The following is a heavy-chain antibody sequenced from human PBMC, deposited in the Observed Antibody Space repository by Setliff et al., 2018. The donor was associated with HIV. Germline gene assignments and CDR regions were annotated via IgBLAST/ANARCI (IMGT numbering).Heavy chain of an antibody. D-gene: IGHD2-2*01. J-gene: IGHJ5*02. CDR2: IYYSGSA. V-gene: IGHV4-39*01. Sequence: SETLSLTCTVSGGSISSSSYYWGWIRQPPGKGLEWIGSIYYSGSAYYSPSLKSRVTISVDTSKNQFSLKLSSVTAADTAVYYCARRKGYCSGPSCLEFSWFDPWGQGTLVT. CDR1: GGSISSSSYY. CDR3: ARRKGYCSGPSCLEFSWFDP.